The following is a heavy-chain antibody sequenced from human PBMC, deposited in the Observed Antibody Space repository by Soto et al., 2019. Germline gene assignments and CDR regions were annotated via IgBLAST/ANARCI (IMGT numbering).Heavy chain of an antibody. CDR3: ARALYCSGGSCYRAGWFDP. V-gene: IGHV4-30-4*01. CDR2: IYYSGST. J-gene: IGHJ5*02. CDR1: GGSISSGDYY. Sequence: SETLSLTCTVSGGSISSGDYYWSWIRRPPGKGLEWIGYIYYSGSTYYNPSLKSRVTISVDTSKNQFSLKLSSVTAADTAVYYCARALYCSGGSCYRAGWFDPWGQGTLVTSPQ. D-gene: IGHD2-15*01.